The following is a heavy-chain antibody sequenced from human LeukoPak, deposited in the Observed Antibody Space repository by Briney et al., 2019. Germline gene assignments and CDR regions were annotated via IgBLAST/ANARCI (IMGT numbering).Heavy chain of an antibody. V-gene: IGHV4-39*07. J-gene: IGHJ4*02. CDR3: ARGGAIQLWLAPLDY. CDR2: IYYSGST. D-gene: IGHD5-18*01. CDR1: GGSMSSSSYY. Sequence: SETLSLTCTVSGGSMSSSSYYWGWIRQPPGKGLEWIGSIYYSGSTYYNPSLKSRVTISVDTSKNQFSLKLSSVTAADTAVYYCARGGAIQLWLAPLDYWGQGTLVTVSS.